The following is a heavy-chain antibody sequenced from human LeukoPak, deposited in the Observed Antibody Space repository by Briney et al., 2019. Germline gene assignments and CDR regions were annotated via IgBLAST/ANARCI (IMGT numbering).Heavy chain of an antibody. CDR2: INQDGSAR. CDR3: ARHDCSSTSCSQSLDY. Sequence: GGSLRLSCAASGLTISRNWMSWVRQAPGKGLEWVANINQDGSARDYVDSVRGRFTISRDNPKNSLFLQMDSLRAEDTALYYCARHDCSSTSCSQSLDYWGRGTLVTVSS. J-gene: IGHJ4*02. CDR1: GLTISRNW. V-gene: IGHV3-7*01. D-gene: IGHD2-2*01.